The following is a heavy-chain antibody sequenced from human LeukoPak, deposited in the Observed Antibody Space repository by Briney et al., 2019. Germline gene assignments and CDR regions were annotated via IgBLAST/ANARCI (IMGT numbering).Heavy chain of an antibody. Sequence: PGGSLRLSCAASGFTVSSNYMGWVRQAPGKGLEWVSVIYTDGRTYSADSMKGSFTLSRDNSKNTLYLQMSSLRAEDTAVYYCARRRAASWSFDSWGQGTLVTVSS. V-gene: IGHV3-66*04. D-gene: IGHD6-13*01. CDR3: ARRRAASWSFDS. CDR2: IYTDGRT. J-gene: IGHJ4*02. CDR1: GFTVSSNY.